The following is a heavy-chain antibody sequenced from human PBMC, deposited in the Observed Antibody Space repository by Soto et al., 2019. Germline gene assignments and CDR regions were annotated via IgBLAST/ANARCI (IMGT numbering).Heavy chain of an antibody. D-gene: IGHD1-1*01. CDR1: GGSLSDYY. V-gene: IGHV4-34*01. Sequence: SETLSLTCAVSGGSLSDYYWPWIRQSPGKGLEWIGEIHPSGSTYYNPSLRSRVTISVDTSKNQFSLKLTSLTAADTAIYYCARGRDEYKLGNVWGHGTTVTV. J-gene: IGHJ6*02. CDR2: IHPSGST. CDR3: ARGRDEYKLGNV.